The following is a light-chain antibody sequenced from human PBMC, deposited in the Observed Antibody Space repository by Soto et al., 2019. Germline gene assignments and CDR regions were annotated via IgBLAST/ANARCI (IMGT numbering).Light chain of an antibody. J-gene: IGLJ1*01. CDR1: SRDVGGYNY. CDR2: EVS. CDR3: SSYTSSIPYV. Sequence: QSVLTQPASVSGSLGQSITISCTGTSRDVGGYNYVSWYQHHPGKGPKVLIYEVSNRPSGVSNRFSGSKSGNTASLTISGLQAEDEADYYCSSYTSSIPYVFGTGTKLTVL. V-gene: IGLV2-14*01.